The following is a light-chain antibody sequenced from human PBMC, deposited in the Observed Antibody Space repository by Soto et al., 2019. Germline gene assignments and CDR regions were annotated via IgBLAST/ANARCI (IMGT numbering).Light chain of an antibody. CDR1: QSVSSN. CDR2: GAS. Sequence: EIVMAQSPATLSVSPGERATLSCRASQSVSSNLAWYQQKPGQASRLLIYGASTRATGIPARFSGSGSGTEFTLTISRLQSEDFAVYYCQQYNNWPPTFGGGTKVEIK. CDR3: QQYNNWPPT. V-gene: IGKV3-15*01. J-gene: IGKJ4*01.